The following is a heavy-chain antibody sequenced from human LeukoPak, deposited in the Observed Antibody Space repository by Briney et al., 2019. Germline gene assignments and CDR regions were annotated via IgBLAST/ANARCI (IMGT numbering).Heavy chain of an antibody. Sequence: SETLSLTCTVSGGSISSGDYYWSWIRQPPGKGLEWIGYIYYSGSTNYNPSLKSRATISVDTSKNQFSLKLSSVTAADTAVYYCARAYDFWSGYYGYWGQGTLVTVSS. V-gene: IGHV4-61*08. CDR2: IYYSGST. CDR1: GGSISSGDYY. J-gene: IGHJ4*02. CDR3: ARAYDFWSGYYGY. D-gene: IGHD3-3*01.